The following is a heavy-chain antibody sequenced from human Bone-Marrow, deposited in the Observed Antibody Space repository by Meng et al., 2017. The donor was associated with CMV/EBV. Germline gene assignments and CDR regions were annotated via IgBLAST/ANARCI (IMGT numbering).Heavy chain of an antibody. Sequence: LRLSCTVSGGSISSGGYYWSWIRQHPGKGLEWIGYIYYSGSTYYNPSLKSRVTISVDTSKNQFSLKLSSVTAADTAVYYCARAEANRFDPWGQGTLVTVSS. V-gene: IGHV4-31*03. CDR2: IYYSGST. J-gene: IGHJ5*02. CDR3: ARAEANRFDP. CDR1: GGSISSGGYY.